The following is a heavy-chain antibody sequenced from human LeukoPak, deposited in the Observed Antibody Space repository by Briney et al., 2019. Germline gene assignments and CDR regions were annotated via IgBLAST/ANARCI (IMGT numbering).Heavy chain of an antibody. V-gene: IGHV4-34*01. D-gene: IGHD5-18*01. CDR2: INHSGST. J-gene: IGHJ2*01. CDR1: GGSFSGYY. CDR3: ARGWIQLWSYWYFDL. Sequence: SETLSLTCAVYGGSFSGYYWSWIRQPPGKGLEWIGEINHSGSTNYNPSLKSRVTISVDTPKNQFSLKLSSVTAADTAVYYCARGWIQLWSYWYFDLWGRGTLVTVSS.